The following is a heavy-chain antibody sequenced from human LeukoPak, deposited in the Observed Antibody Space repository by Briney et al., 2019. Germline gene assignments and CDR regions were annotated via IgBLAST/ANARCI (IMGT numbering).Heavy chain of an antibody. J-gene: IGHJ4*02. CDR1: GFTFSSYS. D-gene: IGHD3-16*01. CDR3: ALGGDYFDY. V-gene: IGHV3-15*01. Sequence: PGGSLRLSCAASGFTFSSYSMNWVRQAPGKGLEWVGRIKSKTVGGTTDYAAPVKGRFTISRDDSNTTLYLQMNSLKIEDTAVYYCALGGDYFDYWGQGTLVSVSS. CDR2: IKSKTVGGTT.